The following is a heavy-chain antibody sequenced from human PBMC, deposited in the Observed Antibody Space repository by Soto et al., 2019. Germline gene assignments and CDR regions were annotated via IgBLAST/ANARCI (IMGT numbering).Heavy chain of an antibody. D-gene: IGHD3-3*01. V-gene: IGHV3-49*04. CDR2: IRSIAYGGTT. CDR1: GFYPVVYA. J-gene: IGHJ6*02. Sequence: GRCMSLSSIGDGFYPVVYAMSWDRQVDREWRGWVGFIRSIAYGGTTGYAASVKGRLSISRDAYKRIAYPPMNRLKRADTAVHYCSRGDYDFWSGYYREDYYYDGMDGWGQGTTVTVSS. CDR3: SRGDYDFWSGYYREDYYYDGMDG.